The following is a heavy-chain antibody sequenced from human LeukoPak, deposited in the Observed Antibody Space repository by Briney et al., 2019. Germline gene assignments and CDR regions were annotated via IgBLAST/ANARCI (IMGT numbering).Heavy chain of an antibody. Sequence: PSETLSLTCTVSGGSISSYYWSWIRQPAGKGLEWIGRIYTSGSTNYNPSLKSRVTMSVDTSKNQFSLKLSSETAADTAVYYCARGSRYSMIVGTNTYYYYYYMDVWGKGTTVTISS. CDR1: GGSISSYY. V-gene: IGHV4-4*07. CDR3: ARGSRYSMIVGTNTYYYYYYMDV. D-gene: IGHD3-22*01. CDR2: IYTSGST. J-gene: IGHJ6*03.